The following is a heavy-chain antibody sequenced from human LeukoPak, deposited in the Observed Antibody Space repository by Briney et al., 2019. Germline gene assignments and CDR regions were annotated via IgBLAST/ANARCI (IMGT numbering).Heavy chain of an antibody. V-gene: IGHV3-74*01. CDR1: GNYW. Sequence: GGSLRLSCAASGNYWIHWVRQVHGKGLVWVSHINSDGRWTSYADSVKGRFTISKDNAKNTVYLQMNSLRAEDTAVYYCVSFYETYWGRGTLVTVSS. CDR2: INSDGRWT. CDR3: VSFYETY. D-gene: IGHD2/OR15-2a*01. J-gene: IGHJ4*02.